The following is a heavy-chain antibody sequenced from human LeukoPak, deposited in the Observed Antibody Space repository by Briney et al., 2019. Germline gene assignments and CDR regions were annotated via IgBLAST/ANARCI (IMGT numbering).Heavy chain of an antibody. J-gene: IGHJ1*01. V-gene: IGHV1-18*01. CDR3: ARGSYDSSDFEYFHR. CDR1: GYTFTNYG. Sequence: ASVKVSCKASGYTFTNYGISWVRQSPGQGLEWMGWISAYNGNTNYAQKLQGRVTMTRDTSIGTAYMELNRLRSDDTAVYYCARGSYDSSDFEYFHRWGQGTLVTVSS. D-gene: IGHD3-22*01. CDR2: ISAYNGNT.